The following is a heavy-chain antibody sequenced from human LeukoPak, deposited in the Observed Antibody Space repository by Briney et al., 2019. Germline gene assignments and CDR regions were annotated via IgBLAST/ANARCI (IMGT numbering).Heavy chain of an antibody. V-gene: IGHV3-53*01. CDR1: GFTVSSNY. J-gene: IGHJ4*02. D-gene: IGHD6-13*01. CDR2: IYTGGST. CDR3: ARATRIAVAEYYFDY. Sequence: PGGSLRLSCAASGFTVSSNYMSWVREAPGKGLEWVSIIYTGGSTYFADSVKGRFTISRDNSKNTLFLQMNSLRAEDTAVYYCARATRIAVAEYYFDYWGQGTLVTVSS.